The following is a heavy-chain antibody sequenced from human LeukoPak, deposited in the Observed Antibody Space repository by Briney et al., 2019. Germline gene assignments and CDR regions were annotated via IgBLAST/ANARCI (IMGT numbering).Heavy chain of an antibody. D-gene: IGHD6-19*01. CDR3: ARVPQYSSGWDYYFDY. CDR2: FNPSSGST. J-gene: IGHJ4*02. CDR1: GFTFSNYA. V-gene: IGHV3-23*01. Sequence: GGSLRLSCAASGFTFSNYAMSWVRQAPGKGLEWVSSFNPSSGSTYYADSVKGRFTISEDNSKNTLYLQMNSLRAEDTAVYYCARVPQYSSGWDYYFDYWGQGTLVTVSS.